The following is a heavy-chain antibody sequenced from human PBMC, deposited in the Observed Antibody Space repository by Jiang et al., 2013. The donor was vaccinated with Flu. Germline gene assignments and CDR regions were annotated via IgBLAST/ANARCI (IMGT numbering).Heavy chain of an antibody. V-gene: IGHV3-30*18. D-gene: IGHD5-18*01. Sequence: SCAATGQFSTTMACTGSARLQARGWSGGGHCLAWNTKHYADSVKGRFTVSRDNPRNTLYLQMNSLRVEDTAVYYCAKSLDVDTGMDPLYYHAMDVWGQGTTVTVSS. CDR1: GQFSTTMA. J-gene: IGHJ6*02. CDR2: CLAWNTK. CDR3: AKSLDVDTGMDPLYYHAMDV.